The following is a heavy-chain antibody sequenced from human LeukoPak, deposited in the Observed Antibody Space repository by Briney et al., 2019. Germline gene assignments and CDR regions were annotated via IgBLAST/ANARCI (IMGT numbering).Heavy chain of an antibody. CDR1: GGTFSSYA. CDR2: IIPIFGTA. Sequence: ASVKVSCKATGGTFSSYAISWVRQAPGQGLECMGGIIPIFGTANYAQKFQGRVTITTDESTSTAYMELSSLRSEDTAVYYCAVATYYYDSSGSPFDYWGQGTLVTVSS. J-gene: IGHJ4*02. D-gene: IGHD3-22*01. V-gene: IGHV1-69*05. CDR3: AVATYYYDSSGSPFDY.